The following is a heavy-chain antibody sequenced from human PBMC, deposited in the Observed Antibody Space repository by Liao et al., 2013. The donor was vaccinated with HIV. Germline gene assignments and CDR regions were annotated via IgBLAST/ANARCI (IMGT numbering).Heavy chain of an antibody. CDR2: INHSGST. J-gene: IGHJ4*02. CDR3: ARDGGYYPDY. CDR1: GGSFSGYY. V-gene: IGHV4-34*01. D-gene: IGHD5-12*01. Sequence: QVQLQQWGAGLLKPSETLSLTCAVYGGSFSGYYWYWIRQPPGKGLEWIGEINHSGSTNYNPSLKSRVTISVDTSKNQFSLNLNSVTAADTAMYYCARDGGYYPDYWGQGTMVIVSS.